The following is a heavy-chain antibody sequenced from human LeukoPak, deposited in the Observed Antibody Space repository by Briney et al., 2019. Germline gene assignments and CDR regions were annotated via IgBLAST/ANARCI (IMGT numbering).Heavy chain of an antibody. CDR2: INPNSGGT. D-gene: IGHD2-2*01. Sequence: ASVRVSCKASGYTFTSYGISWVRQAPGQGLEWVGWINPNSGGTNYAQKFQGRVTMTRDTSISTAYMELSRLRSDDTAVYYCASIVVPAAYDANDAFDIWGQGTMVTVSS. V-gene: IGHV1-2*02. CDR3: ASIVVPAAYDANDAFDI. J-gene: IGHJ3*02. CDR1: GYTFTSYG.